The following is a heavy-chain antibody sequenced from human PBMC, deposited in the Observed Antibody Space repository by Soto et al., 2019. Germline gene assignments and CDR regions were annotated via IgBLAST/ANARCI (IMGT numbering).Heavy chain of an antibody. CDR1: GYSFAGYW. Sequence: GKSLKISCKGSGYSFAGYWITWVRQKPGKGLEWMGRIDPSDSQTYYSPSFRGHVTISVTKSITTVFLQWSSLRASDTAMYYCARQIYDSDTGPNFQYYFDSWGQGTPVTVSS. J-gene: IGHJ4*02. V-gene: IGHV5-10-1*01. D-gene: IGHD3-22*01. CDR3: ARQIYDSDTGPNFQYYFDS. CDR2: IDPSDSQT.